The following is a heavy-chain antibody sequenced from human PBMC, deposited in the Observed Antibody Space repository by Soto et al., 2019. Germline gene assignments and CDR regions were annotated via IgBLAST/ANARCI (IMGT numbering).Heavy chain of an antibody. J-gene: IGHJ6*03. CDR1: CFSLSTMGVG. CDR3: AHVTMTYGGVIGIDDWDM. Sequence: GXTLVNATQTLPXTCTFSCFSLSTMGVGVVWIRQPPVQALEWLAVIYWDDDRRYSPSLRSRLAMVKDTSNNHVVLTMTTLDPADTATYYCAHVTMTYGGVIGIDDWDMWGKG. CDR2: IYWDDDR. V-gene: IGHV2-5*02. D-gene: IGHD3-16*02.